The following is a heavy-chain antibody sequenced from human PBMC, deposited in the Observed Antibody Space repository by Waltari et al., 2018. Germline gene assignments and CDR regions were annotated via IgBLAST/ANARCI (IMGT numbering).Heavy chain of an antibody. CDR1: GGSVSGDY. D-gene: IGHD2-21*02. CDR2: MSHSGAL. CDR3: ARQIGGRLLWDY. Sequence: QVQLQESGPGLLNPSETLSLTCSGSGGSVSGDYWSWIRQPPGKGLEFIAYMSHSGALIKNPSLKSRVTISLDTSKNQFSLNLDSMTAADTAVYYCARQIGGRLLWDYWGQGTLVVVSS. V-gene: IGHV4-59*02. J-gene: IGHJ4*02.